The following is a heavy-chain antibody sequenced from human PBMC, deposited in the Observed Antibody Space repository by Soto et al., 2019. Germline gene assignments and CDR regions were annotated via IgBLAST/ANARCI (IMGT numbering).Heavy chain of an antibody. J-gene: IGHJ6*02. Sequence: QVQLVESGGGVVQPGRSLRLSCAASGFTFSSYGMHWVRQAPGKGLEWVAVIWYDGSNKYYADSVKGRFTISRDNSKNTLYLQMNSLRAEDTAVYYCAREDYGDFRGTAGWVYYYGMDVWGQGTTVTVSS. CDR3: AREDYGDFRGTAGWVYYYGMDV. CDR2: IWYDGSNK. V-gene: IGHV3-33*01. D-gene: IGHD4-17*01. CDR1: GFTFSSYG.